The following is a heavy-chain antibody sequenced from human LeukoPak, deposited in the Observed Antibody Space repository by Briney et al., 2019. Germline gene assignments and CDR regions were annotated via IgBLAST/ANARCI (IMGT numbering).Heavy chain of an antibody. CDR3: AKSRSEVVVAAANY. CDR1: AFTFSSYA. V-gene: IGHV3-23*01. J-gene: IGHJ4*02. Sequence: GGSLRLSCAASAFTFSSYAMNWVRQAPGKGMEWVSAITGSGGTTYYADSVRGRFTISRDNSKNTLYLQMNSLRAEDTAIYYCAKSRSEVVVAAANYWGQGTLITVSS. CDR2: ITGSGGTT. D-gene: IGHD2-15*01.